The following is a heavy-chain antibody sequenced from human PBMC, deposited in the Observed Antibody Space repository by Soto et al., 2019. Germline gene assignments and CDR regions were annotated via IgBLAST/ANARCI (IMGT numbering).Heavy chain of an antibody. J-gene: IGHJ5*02. Sequence: PGGSLRLSCAASGFTFSSYAMHWVRQAPGKGLEWVAVISYDGSNKYYADSVKGRFTISRDNSKNTLYLQMNSLRAEDTAVYYCARQRYCSGGSCRSWWFDPWGQGTLVTVSS. CDR1: GFTFSSYA. V-gene: IGHV3-30-3*01. D-gene: IGHD2-15*01. CDR3: ARQRYCSGGSCRSWWFDP. CDR2: ISYDGSNK.